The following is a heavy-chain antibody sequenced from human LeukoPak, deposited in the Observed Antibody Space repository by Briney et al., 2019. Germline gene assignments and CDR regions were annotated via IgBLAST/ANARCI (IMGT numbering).Heavy chain of an antibody. J-gene: IGHJ4*02. CDR3: ARTGNWAPDY. Sequence: ASVKVSCKASGYTFTGYYMHWVRQAPGQGLEWMGWINPNSGGTNYAQRVQGRVTMTRDTSISTAYMELSRLRSDDTAVYYCARTGNWAPDYWGQGALVTVSS. CDR1: GYTFTGYY. CDR2: INPNSGGT. V-gene: IGHV1-2*02. D-gene: IGHD1-14*01.